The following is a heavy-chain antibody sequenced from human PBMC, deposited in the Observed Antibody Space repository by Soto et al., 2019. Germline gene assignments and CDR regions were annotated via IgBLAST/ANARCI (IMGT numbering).Heavy chain of an antibody. CDR1: GFTFSSYG. V-gene: IGHV3-33*01. CDR2: IWYDGSNK. J-gene: IGHJ6*02. CDR3: ARDCRDSSGYYLYYYYYYGMDV. D-gene: IGHD3-22*01. Sequence: ESGGGVVQPGRSLRLSCAASGFTFSSYGMHWVRQAPGKGLEWVAVIWYDGSNKYYADSVKGRFTISRDNSKNTLYLQMNSLRAEDTAVYYCARDCRDSSGYYLYYYYYYGMDVWGQGTTVTVSS.